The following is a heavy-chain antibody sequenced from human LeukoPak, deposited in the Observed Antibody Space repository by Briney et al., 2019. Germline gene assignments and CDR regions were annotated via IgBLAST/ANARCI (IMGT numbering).Heavy chain of an antibody. CDR3: ARVAYCGGDCYSLDYYYMDV. CDR1: GFTLRDYW. CDR2: INGDGTSA. J-gene: IGHJ6*03. V-gene: IGHV3-74*01. D-gene: IGHD2-21*02. Sequence: GGSLRLSCAASGFTLRDYWMHWVRQTPGKGLLWVSRINGDGTSATYAGSVKGRFTISRDNAKSTLYLQMNSLRAEDTAVYYCARVAYCGGDCYSLDYYYMDVWGIGTTVTVSS.